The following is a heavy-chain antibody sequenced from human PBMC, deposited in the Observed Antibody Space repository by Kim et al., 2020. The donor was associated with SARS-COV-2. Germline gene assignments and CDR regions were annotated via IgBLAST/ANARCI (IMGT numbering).Heavy chain of an antibody. Sequence: GGSLRLSCAASGFTFDDYAMHWVRQAPGKGLEWVSLISGDGGSTYYADSVKGRFTISRDNSKNSLYLQMNSLRTEDTALYYCAKDKRIAAAGRSNYYYGMDVWGQGPTVTVSS. J-gene: IGHJ6*02. CDR1: GFTFDDYA. D-gene: IGHD6-13*01. CDR3: AKDKRIAAAGRSNYYYGMDV. V-gene: IGHV3-43*02. CDR2: ISGDGGST.